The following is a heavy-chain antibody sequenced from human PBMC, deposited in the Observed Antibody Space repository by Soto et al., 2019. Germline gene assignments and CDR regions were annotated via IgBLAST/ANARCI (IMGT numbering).Heavy chain of an antibody. J-gene: IGHJ6*02. CDR2: IIPIFGTA. Sequence: GASVKVSCKASGDTFSSHAISWVRQAPGQGLEWMGGIIPIFGTANYAQKFQGRVTITADESTSTAYMELSSLRSEDTAVYYCARDGSGYRSRASPMDVWGQGTTVTVSS. CDR1: GDTFSSHA. CDR3: ARDGSGYRSRASPMDV. V-gene: IGHV1-69*13. D-gene: IGHD3-22*01.